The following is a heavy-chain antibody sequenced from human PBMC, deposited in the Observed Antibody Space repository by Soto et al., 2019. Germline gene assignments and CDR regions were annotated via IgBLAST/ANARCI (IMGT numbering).Heavy chain of an antibody. CDR3: ARYPGTIMATIMGSYYFDY. Sequence: GSLRLSCAASGFTFSSYGMHWVRQAPGKGLEWVSSISNTGSNKYYADSVKGRFTISRDNAKNTLYLQMNSLRAEDTAVYFCARYPGTIMATIMGSYYFDYWGLGTLVTVSS. J-gene: IGHJ4*02. CDR2: ISNTGSNK. CDR1: GFTFSSYG. V-gene: IGHV3-21*01. D-gene: IGHD5-12*01.